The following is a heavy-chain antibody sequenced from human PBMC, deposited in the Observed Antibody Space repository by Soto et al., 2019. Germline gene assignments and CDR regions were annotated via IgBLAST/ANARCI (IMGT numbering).Heavy chain of an antibody. Sequence: PGGSLRLSCAASGFTFSSYWMHWVRQAPGKGLVWVSRINSDGSSTSYADSAKGRFTISRDNAKNTLYLQMNSLRAEDTAVYYCASIGSGSYYYGMDVWGQGTTVTVSS. V-gene: IGHV3-74*01. CDR2: INSDGSST. D-gene: IGHD3-10*01. J-gene: IGHJ6*02. CDR3: ASIGSGSYYYGMDV. CDR1: GFTFSSYW.